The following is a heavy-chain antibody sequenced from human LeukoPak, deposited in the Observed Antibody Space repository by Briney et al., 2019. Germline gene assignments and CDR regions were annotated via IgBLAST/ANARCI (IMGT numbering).Heavy chain of an antibody. V-gene: IGHV4-34*01. CDR3: ARPLWFGSSEGDYYYMDV. D-gene: IGHD3-10*01. Sequence: PSETLSLTCAVYGGSFSGYYWSWIRQAPGKGLEWIGEINHSGSTNYNPSLKSRVTISVDTSKNQFSLKLSSVTAADTAVYYCARPLWFGSSEGDYYYMDVWGKGTTVTVSS. J-gene: IGHJ6*03. CDR2: INHSGST. CDR1: GGSFSGYY.